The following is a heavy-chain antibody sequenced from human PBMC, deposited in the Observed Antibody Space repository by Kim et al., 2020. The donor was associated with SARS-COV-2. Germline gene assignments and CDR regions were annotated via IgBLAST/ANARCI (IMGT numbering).Heavy chain of an antibody. J-gene: IGHJ6*02. CDR2: MNPNSGNT. CDR1: GYTFTSYD. V-gene: IGHV1-8*01. D-gene: IGHD3-10*01. Sequence: ASVKVSCKASGYTFTSYDINWVRQATGQGLEWMGWMNPNSGNTGYAQKFQGRVTMTRNTSISTAYMELGSLRSEDTAVYYCARALPRSGSHNYYYYGMDVCGPRPSVTVS. CDR3: ARALPRSGSHNYYYYGMDV.